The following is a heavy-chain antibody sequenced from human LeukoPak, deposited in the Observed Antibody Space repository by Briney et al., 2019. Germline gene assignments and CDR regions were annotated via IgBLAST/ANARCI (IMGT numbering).Heavy chain of an antibody. CDR2: ITSGSSYI. CDR1: GFTFSSYN. D-gene: IGHD2-8*01. CDR3: ARAVKWAYYYYYMDV. Sequence: GGSLRLSCAASGFTFSSYNMNWVRQAPGKGLEWVSSITSGSSYIYYADSVKGRFTISRDNAKNSLYLQMNSLRAEDTAVYYCARAVKWAYYYYYMDVWGKGTTVTISS. V-gene: IGHV3-21*01. J-gene: IGHJ6*03.